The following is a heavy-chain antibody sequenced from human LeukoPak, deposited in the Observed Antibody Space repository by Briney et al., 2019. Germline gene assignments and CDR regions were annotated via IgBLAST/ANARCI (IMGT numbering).Heavy chain of an antibody. CDR3: ARGSDYDFWSGCF. J-gene: IGHJ4*02. D-gene: IGHD3-3*01. V-gene: IGHV4-30-2*01. CDR2: IYHSGST. Sequence: SETLSLTCTVSGGSISSGGYYWSWIRQPPGKGLEWIGYIYHSGSTYYNPSLKSRVTISVDRSKNQFSLKLSSVTAADTAVYYCARGSDYDFWSGCFWGQGTLVTVSS. CDR1: GGSISSGGYY.